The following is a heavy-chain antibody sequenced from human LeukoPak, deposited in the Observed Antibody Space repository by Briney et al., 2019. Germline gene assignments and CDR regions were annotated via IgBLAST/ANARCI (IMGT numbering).Heavy chain of an antibody. V-gene: IGHV3-30-3*01. Sequence: GGSLRLSCAASGFTFSSYAMHWVRQAPGKGLEWVAVISYDGSNKYYADSVKGRFTISRDNSKNTLYLQMNSLRAEDTAVYYCARDYFDYWGQGTLVTVSS. J-gene: IGHJ4*02. CDR3: ARDYFDY. CDR2: ISYDGSNK. CDR1: GFTFSSYA.